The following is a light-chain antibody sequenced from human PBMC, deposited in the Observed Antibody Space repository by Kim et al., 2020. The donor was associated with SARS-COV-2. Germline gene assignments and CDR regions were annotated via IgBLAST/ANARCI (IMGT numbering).Light chain of an antibody. Sequence: APGERVTLSCRASQSVRSSFFAWYQQKPGQAPRLLIYAASSRATGIPNRFSGSGSGTDFTLTISRLEPEDFAVYYCQQYLSSPLTFGQGTKVDIK. V-gene: IGKV3-20*01. CDR3: QQYLSSPLT. CDR1: QSVRSSF. J-gene: IGKJ1*01. CDR2: AAS.